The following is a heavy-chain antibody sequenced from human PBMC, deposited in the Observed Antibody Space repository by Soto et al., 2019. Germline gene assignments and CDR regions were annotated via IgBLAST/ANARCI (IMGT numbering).Heavy chain of an antibody. CDR2: NIYTGST. V-gene: IGHV4-39*07. D-gene: IGHD3-10*01. CDR3: GGGRYSVVRGVMNWFDL. J-gene: IGHJ5*02. Sequence: PSETLSLTSTVSGNSISTTTYYWAWIRQPPGKGLEWIGSNIYTGSTYYNPSLKSRVTISVDTCRNQFSLKLTSVTAMDTAVYYFGGGRYSVVRGVMNWFDLWGQGTMVTVSS. CDR1: GNSISTTTYY.